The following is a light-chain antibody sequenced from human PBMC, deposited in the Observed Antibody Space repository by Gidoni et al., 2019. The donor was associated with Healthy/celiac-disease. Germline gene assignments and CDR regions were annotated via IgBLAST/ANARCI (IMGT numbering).Light chain of an antibody. V-gene: IGKV1-39*01. CDR1: QSISSY. CDR3: QQSYSTPT. J-gene: IGKJ2*01. Sequence: DIQMTQSPSSLSASVGDRVTITCRANQSISSYLNWYQQKPGKAPKLLIYAASSLQSGVPSRFSGSGSGTDFTPTISSLQPEDFATYYCQQSYSTPTFGQGTKLEIK. CDR2: AAS.